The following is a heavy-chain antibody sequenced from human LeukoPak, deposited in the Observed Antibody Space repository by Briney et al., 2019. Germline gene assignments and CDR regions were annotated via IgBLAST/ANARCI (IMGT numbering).Heavy chain of an antibody. V-gene: IGHV3-21*01. CDR3: ARDLLPTVTTGTFDY. D-gene: IGHD4-17*01. J-gene: IGHJ4*02. CDR1: GFTFSSYS. Sequence: GGSLRLSCAASGFTFSSYSMNWVRQAPGKGLEWVSSISSSSSYIYYADSVKGRFTISRDNAKNSLYLQMNSLRAEDTAVYHCARDLLPTVTTGTFDYWGQGTLVTVSS. CDR2: ISSSSSYI.